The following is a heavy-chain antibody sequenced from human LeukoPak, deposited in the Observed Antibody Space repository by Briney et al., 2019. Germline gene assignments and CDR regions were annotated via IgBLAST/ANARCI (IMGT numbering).Heavy chain of an antibody. Sequence: GGSLRLSCAASGFTIGTNYMSWVRQAPGKGLEWVSVIYSGGSTYYTDSVKGRFTISRDNSKSTLYLQMNSLRAEDTAVYYCARGFRPIDYWGQGALVTVGS. CDR1: GFTIGTNY. CDR3: ARGFRPIDY. V-gene: IGHV3-53*01. J-gene: IGHJ4*02. CDR2: IYSGGST.